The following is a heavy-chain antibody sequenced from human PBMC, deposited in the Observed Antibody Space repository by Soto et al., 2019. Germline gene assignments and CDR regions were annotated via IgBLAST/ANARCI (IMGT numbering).Heavy chain of an antibody. CDR1: GFTFSTYW. CDR3: ARVKDTVTTYDY. J-gene: IGHJ4*02. CDR2: TNTDGTIT. V-gene: IGHV3-74*01. D-gene: IGHD4-17*01. Sequence: EVQLVESGGGLVQPGGSLRLSCAASGFTFSTYWMHWVRQAPGKGLVWVSHTNTDGTITSYADSVKGRFIISRDNAKNTLYLQMNSLRAEDTAVYYCARVKDTVTTYDYWGQGTLDTVSS.